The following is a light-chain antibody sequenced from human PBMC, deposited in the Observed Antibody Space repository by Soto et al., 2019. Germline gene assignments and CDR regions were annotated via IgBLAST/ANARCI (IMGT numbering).Light chain of an antibody. CDR3: QSYDDSLSVHYV. V-gene: IGLV1-40*01. CDR1: SSNIGSTYD. CDR2: GNT. Sequence: QSALTQPPSGSGAPGQTVTISCTGSSSNIGSTYDVPWYQQLPGTAPKLLIHGNTNRPSGVPDRFSGSKSGTSASLAIPGLQADDEAVYYCQSYDDSLSVHYVFGTGTKGTAL. J-gene: IGLJ1*01.